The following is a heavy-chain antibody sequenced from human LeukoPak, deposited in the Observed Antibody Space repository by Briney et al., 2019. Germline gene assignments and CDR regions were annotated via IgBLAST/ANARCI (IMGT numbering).Heavy chain of an antibody. CDR3: ARGSGSGWLLDR. J-gene: IGHJ5*02. CDR1: GVIVSRNF. CDR2: MYAGVTT. V-gene: IGHV3-53*01. Sequence: GGSLRLSCAASGVIVSRNFVSGVRQAPGKGLQWVAIMYAGVTTDYSDSVRGRFNISTDSSNNTLSLQINSLRAEDTAVYYCARGSGSGWLLDRWGQGALVTVSS. D-gene: IGHD6-19*01.